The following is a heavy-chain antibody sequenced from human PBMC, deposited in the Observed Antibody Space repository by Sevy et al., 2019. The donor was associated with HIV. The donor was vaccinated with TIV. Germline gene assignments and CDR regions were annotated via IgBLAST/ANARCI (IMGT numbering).Heavy chain of an antibody. CDR2: IRSKANSYAT. J-gene: IGHJ3*02. CDR3: TSHGRKGGVIVSDAFDI. D-gene: IGHD3-16*02. CDR1: GFTFSGSA. V-gene: IGHV3-73*01. Sequence: GGSLRLSCAASGFTFSGSAMHWVRQASGKGLEWVGRIRSKANSYATAYAASVKGRFTISRDDSKNTAYLQMNSLKTEETAVYYCTSHGRKGGVIVSDAFDIWGQGTVVTVSS.